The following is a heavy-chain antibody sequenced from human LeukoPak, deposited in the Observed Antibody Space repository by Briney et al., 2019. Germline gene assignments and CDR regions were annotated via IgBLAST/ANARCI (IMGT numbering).Heavy chain of an antibody. CDR2: INHSGST. V-gene: IGHV4-34*01. Sequence: SETLSLTCAVYGGSFSGYYWSWIRQPPGKGLEWIGEINHSGSTNYNPSLKSRVTISVDTSKNQFYLKLSSVAAADTAVYYCARAVTIFGVVTFRPIYYFDYWGQGTLVTVSS. CDR3: ARAVTIFGVVTFRPIYYFDY. J-gene: IGHJ4*02. D-gene: IGHD3-3*01. CDR1: GGSFSGYY.